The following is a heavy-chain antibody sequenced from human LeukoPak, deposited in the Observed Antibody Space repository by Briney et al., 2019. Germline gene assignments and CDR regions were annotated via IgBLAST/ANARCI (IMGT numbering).Heavy chain of an antibody. CDR3: ANDTVHLILGDY. CDR2: IWYDGSEK. Sequence: PGGSLRLSCAASGITFSTSGMHWVRQAPGRGLEWVAVIWYDGSEKYYADSVKGRFTIPKYNSKDTLYLQMNSLTLEDTAVYYCANDTVHLILGDYWGQGTLVIVSS. CDR1: GITFSTSG. V-gene: IGHV3-33*06. J-gene: IGHJ4*02. D-gene: IGHD4-11*01.